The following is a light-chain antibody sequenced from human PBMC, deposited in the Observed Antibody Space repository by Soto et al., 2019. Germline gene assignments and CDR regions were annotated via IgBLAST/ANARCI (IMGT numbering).Light chain of an antibody. V-gene: IGKV1-9*01. CDR1: QGISRY. CDR2: GAS. Sequence: DIQLTQSPSFLSASIGDRVTITCRASQGISRYLAWYQQKPGKAPKLLIYGASTLQSGVPSRFSGSGSGTEFNLTISSLQHEDFATYYCQQLNSYPGFGQGTRLEIK. J-gene: IGKJ5*01. CDR3: QQLNSYPG.